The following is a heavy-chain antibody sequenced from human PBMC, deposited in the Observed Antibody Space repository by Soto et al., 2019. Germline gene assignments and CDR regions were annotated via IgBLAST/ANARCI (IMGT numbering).Heavy chain of an antibody. Sequence: QVQLEQSGAEVKKPGSSVKVSCKASGGTLSDHGVAWLRQAPGQGLEWMGGTIPVFNTAKYAQKFQGRVTVTADKITPTAHMELSVLISENTVFYFCARGVYGPGNNYTGPSAFDIWGQGTMVIVSS. CDR1: GGTLSDHG. D-gene: IGHD3-10*01. CDR3: ARGVYGPGNNYTGPSAFDI. J-gene: IGHJ3*02. V-gene: IGHV1-69*06. CDR2: TIPVFNTA.